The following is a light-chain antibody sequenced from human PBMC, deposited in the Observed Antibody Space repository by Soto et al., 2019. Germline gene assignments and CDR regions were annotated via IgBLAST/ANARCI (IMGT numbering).Light chain of an antibody. J-gene: IGLJ3*02. V-gene: IGLV2-14*01. CDR2: DVT. CDR3: YSYTSINTWV. CDR1: SSDVGGYNY. Sequence: QSALTQPASVSGSPGQTITISCTGTSSDVGGYNYVSWYQQSPGKAPKVIIYDVTNRPSGVSNRFSGSKSANTDSLTISGLQAEDEADYYCYSYTSINTWVFGGGTKRTVL.